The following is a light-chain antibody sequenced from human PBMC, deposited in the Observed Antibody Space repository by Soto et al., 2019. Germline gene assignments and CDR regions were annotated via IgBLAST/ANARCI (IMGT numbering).Light chain of an antibody. Sequence: QSALTQPASVSGSPGQSITISCTGTSSNIGGYNYVSWYQQHPGRAPKLLIYEVNNRPSGISNRFSGSKSANTASLTISGLQAEDEAHYHCSSYTASSSVVFGGGTKLTVL. CDR1: SSNIGGYNY. CDR3: SSYTASSSVV. V-gene: IGLV2-14*01. J-gene: IGLJ2*01. CDR2: EVN.